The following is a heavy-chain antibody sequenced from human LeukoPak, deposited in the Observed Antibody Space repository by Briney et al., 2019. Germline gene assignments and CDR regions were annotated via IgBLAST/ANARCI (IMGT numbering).Heavy chain of an antibody. V-gene: IGHV1-2*02. CDR3: ARNYGSGSYYKAIDY. CDR2: INPNSGGT. CDR1: GYTLTELS. D-gene: IGHD3-10*01. Sequence: ASVKVSCKVSGYTLTELSMHWVRQAPGQGLEWMGWINPNSGGTNYAQKFQGRVTMTRDTSISTAYMELSRLRSDDTAVYYCARNYGSGSYYKAIDYWGQGTLVTVSS. J-gene: IGHJ4*02.